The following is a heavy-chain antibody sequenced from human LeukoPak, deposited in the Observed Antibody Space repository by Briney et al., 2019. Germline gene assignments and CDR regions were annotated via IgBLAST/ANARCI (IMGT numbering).Heavy chain of an antibody. CDR1: GGSISNYY. V-gene: IGHV4-59*01. CDR3: ARDGGATAFFDY. Sequence: PSETLSLTCTVSGGSISNYYWSWIRQPPGKGLEGIGYIYYSGSTNYNPSLKSRVTISVDTSKNQFSLKLSSVSAADTAVYYCARDGGATAFFDYWGQGTLVTVSS. J-gene: IGHJ4*02. CDR2: IYYSGST. D-gene: IGHD1-26*01.